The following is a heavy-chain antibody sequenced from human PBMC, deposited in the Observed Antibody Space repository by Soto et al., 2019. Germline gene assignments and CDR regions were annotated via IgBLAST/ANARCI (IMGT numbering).Heavy chain of an antibody. D-gene: IGHD6-19*01. Sequence: SETLSLTCTVSGDSFSDYYWNWIRQVPGKGLEWIGFVFHSATTSYNPSLKTRVAISDDTSKKQFSLRLTSVTAADTAIYYCARGHYSSGWPIDHWGQGILGNVSA. V-gene: IGHV4-59*01. CDR1: GDSFSDYY. J-gene: IGHJ4*02. CDR3: ARGHYSSGWPIDH. CDR2: VFHSATT.